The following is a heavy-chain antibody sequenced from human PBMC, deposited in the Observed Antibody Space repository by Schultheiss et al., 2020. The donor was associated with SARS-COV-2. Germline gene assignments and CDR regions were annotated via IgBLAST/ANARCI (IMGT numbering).Heavy chain of an antibody. D-gene: IGHD2-2*01. Sequence: SVKVSCKASGGTFSSYAISWVRQAPGQGLEWMGGIIPIFGTANYAQKFQGRVTMTRDTSISTAYMELSRLRSDDTAVYYCARGLRGVVVVPAARIPLDYWGQGTLVTVSS. CDR3: ARGLRGVVVVPAARIPLDY. CDR1: GGTFSSYA. V-gene: IGHV1-69*05. J-gene: IGHJ4*02. CDR2: IIPIFGTA.